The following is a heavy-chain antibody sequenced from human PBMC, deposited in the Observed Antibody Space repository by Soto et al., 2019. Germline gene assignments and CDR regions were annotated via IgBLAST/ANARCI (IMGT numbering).Heavy chain of an antibody. V-gene: IGHV4-59*01. J-gene: IGHJ4*02. Sequence: SETLSLTCSVSSGSISIYYWSWIRPPPGRGLEYIGYIYYSGSTYYNPSLRSRVTISVDTSKNQLSLKLSSVTAADTAVYYCARENYASSGAPFLDYWGQGTLVTVSS. D-gene: IGHD3-22*01. CDR2: IYYSGST. CDR3: ARENYASSGAPFLDY. CDR1: SGSISIYY.